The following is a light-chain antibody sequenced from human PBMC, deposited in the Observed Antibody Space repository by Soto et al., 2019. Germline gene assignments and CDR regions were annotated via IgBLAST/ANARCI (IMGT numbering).Light chain of an antibody. CDR1: SSNIGAGYV. Sequence: QSVLTQPPSVSGAPGQRVTISCTGSSSNIGAGYVVHWYQHLPGTAPKLLIYGNNNRPSGVPDRFSGSKSGTSASLAITGLQAEDEADYYCQSYDSRLNGVLFGGGTQLTVL. CDR3: QSYDSRLNGVL. J-gene: IGLJ2*01. CDR2: GNN. V-gene: IGLV1-40*01.